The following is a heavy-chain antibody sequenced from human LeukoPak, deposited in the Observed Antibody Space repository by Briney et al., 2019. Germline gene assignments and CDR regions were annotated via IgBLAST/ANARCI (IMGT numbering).Heavy chain of an antibody. CDR3: ARGAGATIQYNYDTNGYSS. CDR2: VYYSGNA. Sequence: SETLSLTCTVSGGSISSHTYYWGWIRQPPGKGLEWIGSVYYSGNAYYNPSLKSRVTISMDMSKSQFSLKLSSVTAADTAVYYCARGAGATIQYNYDTNGYSSWGQGTLVTVSS. D-gene: IGHD3-22*01. J-gene: IGHJ5*02. V-gene: IGHV4-39*07. CDR1: GGSISSHTYY.